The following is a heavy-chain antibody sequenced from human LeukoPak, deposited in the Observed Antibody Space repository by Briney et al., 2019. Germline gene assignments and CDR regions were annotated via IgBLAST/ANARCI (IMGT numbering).Heavy chain of an antibody. CDR3: ARWYNLDWYGNDY. Sequence: GESLKISCKGFGYSFTNYWIAWVRQMPGKGLEWMGIIYPGDSATRYSPSSQGQVTISADKSISTAYLQWSSLQASDTAMYYCARWYNLDWYGNDYWGQGPLVTVSS. D-gene: IGHD1-14*01. CDR2: IYPGDSAT. V-gene: IGHV5-51*01. CDR1: GYSFTNYW. J-gene: IGHJ4*02.